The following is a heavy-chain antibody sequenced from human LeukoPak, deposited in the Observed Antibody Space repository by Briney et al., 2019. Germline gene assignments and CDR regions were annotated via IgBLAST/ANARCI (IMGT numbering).Heavy chain of an antibody. CDR1: GGSVSSGSYY. J-gene: IGHJ4*02. Sequence: SETLSLTCTVSGGSVSSGSYYWSWIRQPPGKGLEWIGYIYYSGSTNYNPSLKSRVTISVDTSKNQFSLKLCSVTAADTAVYYCARDIMVRGVWSDYWGQGTLVTVSS. CDR3: ARDIMVRGVWSDY. D-gene: IGHD3-10*01. V-gene: IGHV4-61*01. CDR2: IYYSGST.